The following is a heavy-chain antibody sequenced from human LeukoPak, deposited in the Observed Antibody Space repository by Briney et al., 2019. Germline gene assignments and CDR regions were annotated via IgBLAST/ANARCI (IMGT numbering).Heavy chain of an antibody. J-gene: IGHJ4*02. CDR1: GFTFSSYG. CDR2: IRYDGSNK. V-gene: IGHV3-30*02. Sequence: GGSLRLSCAASGFTFSSYGMHWVRQAPGKGLEWVAFIRYDGSNKYYADSVKGRFTISRDNSKNTLYLQMNSLRAEDAAVYYCAKDQSYSSSWHYFDYWGRGTLVTVSS. D-gene: IGHD6-13*01. CDR3: AKDQSYSSSWHYFDY.